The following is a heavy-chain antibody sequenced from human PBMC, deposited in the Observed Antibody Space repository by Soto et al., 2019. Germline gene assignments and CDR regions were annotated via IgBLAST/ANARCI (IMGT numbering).Heavy chain of an antibody. CDR1: GFTFSSYG. J-gene: IGHJ5*02. CDR2: IWYDGSNK. CDR3: VRDTRYCSGGSCPGWFDP. V-gene: IGHV3-33*01. D-gene: IGHD2-15*01. Sequence: GGSLRLSCAASGFTFSSYGMHWVRQAPGKGLEWVAVIWYDGSNKYYADSVKGRFTISRDNSKNTLYLQMNSLRAEDTAVYYCVRDTRYCSGGSCPGWFDPWGQGTLVTVSS.